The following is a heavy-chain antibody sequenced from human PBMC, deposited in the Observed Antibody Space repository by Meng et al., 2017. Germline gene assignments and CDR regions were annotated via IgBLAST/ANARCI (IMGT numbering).Heavy chain of an antibody. Sequence: HSGAEVKKPGSSVKVSCKASGGTFSMYAISWVRQAPGQGLEWMGGINPIFGTANYAQKFQGRVTITADKSTSTAYMELSSLRSEDTAVYYCARGLFSPYGDYVEDYWGQGTLVTVSS. CDR2: INPIFGTA. CDR3: ARGLFSPYGDYVEDY. J-gene: IGHJ4*02. D-gene: IGHD4-17*01. CDR1: GGTFSMYA. V-gene: IGHV1-69*06.